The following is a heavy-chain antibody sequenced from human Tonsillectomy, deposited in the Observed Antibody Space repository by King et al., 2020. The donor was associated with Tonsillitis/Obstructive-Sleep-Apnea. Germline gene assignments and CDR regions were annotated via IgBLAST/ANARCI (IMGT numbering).Heavy chain of an antibody. V-gene: IGHV4-4*02. CDR1: GGSISSSNW. CDR2: IYHSGST. J-gene: IGHJ4*02. CDR3: ARDSSYSDFWSGYYSRGYFDY. D-gene: IGHD3-3*01. Sequence: VQLQESGPGLVKPSGTLSLTCAVSGGSISSSNWWSWVRQPPGKGLEWIGEIYHSGSTNYNPSLKSRVTISVDKSKNQFSLKLSSVTAAETAVYYCARDSSYSDFWSGYYSRGYFDYWGQGTLVTVSS.